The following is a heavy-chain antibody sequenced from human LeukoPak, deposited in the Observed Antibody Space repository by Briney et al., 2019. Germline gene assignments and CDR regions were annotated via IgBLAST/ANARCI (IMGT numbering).Heavy chain of an antibody. CDR1: GDSISRYY. V-gene: IGHV4-59*08. D-gene: IGHD2-21*02. J-gene: IGHJ4*02. CDR3: ARHGHHGDHDY. CDR2: IYYSGTT. Sequence: SETLSLTCTVSGDSISRYYWSWIRQPPGKGLEWIGHIYYSGTTNYNPSLKSRVSVSVDTSENQFSLRLTSVTAADTAVYYCARHGHHGDHDYWGPGTLVTVSS.